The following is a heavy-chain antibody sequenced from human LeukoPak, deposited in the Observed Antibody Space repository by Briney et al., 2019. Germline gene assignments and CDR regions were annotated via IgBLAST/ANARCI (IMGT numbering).Heavy chain of an antibody. CDR3: ARGGGGNSDFLTTYTGASLSFDY. J-gene: IGHJ4*02. V-gene: IGHV3-23*01. D-gene: IGHD3-9*01. CDR1: GFTFTTYW. CDR2: LGISGDYA. Sequence: GESLRLSCAASGFTFTTYWMSWVRQAPGKGLQWVSSLGISGDYAWYAGSVKGRFTISRDSSKNTLYLQMNRLGAEDTAVYYCARGGGGNSDFLTTYTGASLSFDYWGQGALVTVSS.